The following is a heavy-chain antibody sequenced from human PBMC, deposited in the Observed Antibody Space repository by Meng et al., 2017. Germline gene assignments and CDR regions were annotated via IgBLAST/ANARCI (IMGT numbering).Heavy chain of an antibody. Sequence: QVELVNAGSGVKMPGLSVKLACQSSGYTFTSYAKNWGRQAPGQGLEWMGWINTNTGNPTYAQGFTGRLVFSLDTSVSTAYLQISSPKAEDTAVYYCARENRWEPPDYWGQGTLVTVSS. V-gene: IGHV7-4-1*02. D-gene: IGHD1-26*01. J-gene: IGHJ4*02. CDR1: GYTFTSYA. CDR2: INTNTGNP. CDR3: ARENRWEPPDY.